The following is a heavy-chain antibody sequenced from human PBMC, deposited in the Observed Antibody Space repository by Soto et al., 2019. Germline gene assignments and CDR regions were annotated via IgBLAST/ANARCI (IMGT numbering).Heavy chain of an antibody. CDR3: ARGGGYSGYDFSGGLASIYYYGMDC. V-gene: IGHV4-34*01. CDR2: INHSGST. J-gene: IGHJ6*02. CDR1: GGSFSGYY. D-gene: IGHD5-12*01. Sequence: SETLSLTCAVYGGSFSGYYWSWIRQPPGKGLEWIGEINHSGSTNYNPSLKSRVTISVDTSKNPFSLKLRPVTAGDTAVYYCARGGGYSGYDFSGGLASIYYYGMDCWGQGTTVTVSS.